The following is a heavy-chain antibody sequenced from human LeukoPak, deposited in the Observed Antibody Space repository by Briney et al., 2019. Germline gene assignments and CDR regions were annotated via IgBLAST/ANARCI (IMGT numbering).Heavy chain of an antibody. J-gene: IGHJ4*02. CDR2: IKQDGSEK. CDR1: GFTFSSYW. V-gene: IGHV3-7*01. CDR3: ARINTVRGPYWGNYFDY. D-gene: IGHD3-10*01. Sequence: GGSLRLSCAVSGFTFSSYWMSWVRQAPGKGLEWVANIKQDGSEKYYVDSVKGRFIISRDNAKNSLYLQMNSLRVEDTAVYYCARINTVRGPYWGNYFDYWGQGTLVTVSS.